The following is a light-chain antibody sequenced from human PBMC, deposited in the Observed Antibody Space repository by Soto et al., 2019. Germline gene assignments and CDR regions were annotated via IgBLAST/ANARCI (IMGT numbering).Light chain of an antibody. CDR2: DAS. CDR3: QQSYNTPLT. CDR1: QTIGTY. J-gene: IGKJ1*01. V-gene: IGKV1-39*01. Sequence: DIQMTQSPSSLSASVGDRVTITCQASQTIGTYVNWYRQKSGAAPELLIYDASTLQSGVPSRFRGGASGTDFTLTISSLQLDDFATYYCQQSYNTPLTFGQGTKVDIK.